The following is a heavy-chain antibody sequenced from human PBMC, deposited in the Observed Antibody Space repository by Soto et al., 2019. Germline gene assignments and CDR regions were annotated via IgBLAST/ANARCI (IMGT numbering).Heavy chain of an antibody. V-gene: IGHV4-39*01. CDR1: GGSIISSSYY. D-gene: IGHD1-26*01. J-gene: IGHJ6*03. Sequence: LETLSLTCTVSGGSIISSSYYLGWIRQPPGKGLEWIGTIYYSGSTYYNPSLKSRVTISVDTSKNQFSLKLSSVTAADTAVYYCARPGKGFYYYYYMDVWGKGTTVTVSS. CDR2: IYYSGST. CDR3: ARPGKGFYYYYYMDV.